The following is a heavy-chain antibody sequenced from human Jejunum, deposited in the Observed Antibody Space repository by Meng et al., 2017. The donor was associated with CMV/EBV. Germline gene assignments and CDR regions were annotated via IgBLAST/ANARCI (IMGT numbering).Heavy chain of an antibody. D-gene: IGHD3-22*01. CDR1: SSGYY. CDR2: IYYSGST. CDR3: ARAPYNYFDSSGDPPDY. Sequence: SSGYYWGWIRQPPGKGLEWIGNIYYSGSTYYNPSLKSRVVISVDTSRNQFSLKLSSVTAADTAVYYCARAPYNYFDSSGDPPDYWGQERWSPSPQ. J-gene: IGHJ4*01. V-gene: IGHV4-39*07.